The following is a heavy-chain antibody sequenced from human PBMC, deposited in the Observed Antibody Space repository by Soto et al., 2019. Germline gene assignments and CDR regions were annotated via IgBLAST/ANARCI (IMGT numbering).Heavy chain of an antibody. V-gene: IGHV3-23*01. Sequence: GGSLRLSCAASGFTFSSYAMSWVRQAPGKGLEWVSTLSGSSVTTYYADSVKGRFTISRDNSKNTLYLQMNSLRAEDTAVYYCAKVLVAVAGIDYWGQGTLVTVSS. CDR3: AKVLVAVAGIDY. J-gene: IGHJ4*02. D-gene: IGHD6-19*01. CDR2: LSGSSVTT. CDR1: GFTFSSYA.